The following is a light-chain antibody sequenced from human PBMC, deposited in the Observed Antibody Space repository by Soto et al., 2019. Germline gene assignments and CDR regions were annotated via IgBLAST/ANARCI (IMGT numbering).Light chain of an antibody. CDR3: QQRSEWPLT. Sequence: EIVVPQSPATLSLSPGERATLSCRASQSVNSYLTWYQQKPGQAPRLLIYDASNRATGIPARFSGSGSGTDFTLTISSLEAEDFAVYYCQQRSEWPLTFGGGTKVEI. CDR1: QSVNSY. CDR2: DAS. V-gene: IGKV3-11*01. J-gene: IGKJ4*01.